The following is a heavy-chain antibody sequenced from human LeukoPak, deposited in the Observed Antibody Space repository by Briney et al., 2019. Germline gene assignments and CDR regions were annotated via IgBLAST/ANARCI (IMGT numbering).Heavy chain of an antibody. D-gene: IGHD6-13*01. V-gene: IGHV4-39*01. CDR1: GGSISSSTYY. J-gene: IGHJ5*02. CDR3: ARQAYSSNLGWFDP. Sequence: RSETLSLTCSVSGGSISSSTYYWGWIRQPPGKGLEWIGNIYNSGSTYYNPSLKSRVTISVDTSKNQFCLKLSSVTAADTAVYHCARQAYSSNLGWFDPWGQGTLVSVSS. CDR2: IYNSGST.